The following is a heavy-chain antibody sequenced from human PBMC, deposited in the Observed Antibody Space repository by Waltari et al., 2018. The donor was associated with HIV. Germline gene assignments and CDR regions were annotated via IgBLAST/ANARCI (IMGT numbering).Heavy chain of an antibody. CDR1: GYSFTTYS. Sequence: QVQLVQSGSELKKPGASVKASCKASGYSFTTYSINWVRQAPGQGLEWMGWIHTNTGNPTYAQGFTGRFVFSLDTSVSTAYLQISSLKAEDTAVYYCARAVSPNWFDPWGQGTLVAVSS. J-gene: IGHJ5*02. CDR3: ARAVSPNWFDP. CDR2: IHTNTGNP. V-gene: IGHV7-4-1*02.